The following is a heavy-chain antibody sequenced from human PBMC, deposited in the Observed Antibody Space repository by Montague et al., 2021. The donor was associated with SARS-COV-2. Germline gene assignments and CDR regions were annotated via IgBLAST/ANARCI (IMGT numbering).Heavy chain of an antibody. CDR3: ARAVAWIQLWLHYYYYGMDV. V-gene: IGHV3-48*04. CDR1: GFTFSSYS. D-gene: IGHD5-18*01. J-gene: IGHJ6*02. Sequence: SLRLSCAAFGFTFSSYSMNWVRQAPGKGLEWVSYISSSGSTIYYADSVKGRFTISRDNAKNSLYLQMNSLRAEDTAVYYCARAVAWIQLWLHYYYYGMDVWGQGTTVTVSS. CDR2: ISSSGSTI.